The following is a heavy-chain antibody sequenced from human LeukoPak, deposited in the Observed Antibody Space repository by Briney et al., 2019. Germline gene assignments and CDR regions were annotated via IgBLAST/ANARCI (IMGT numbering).Heavy chain of an antibody. CDR1: GYTFSTYG. J-gene: IGHJ4*02. Sequence: ASVKVSCKPSGYTFSTYGITWMRQAPGQALEWRGWISAYTGNTDYAQKFQGRVTMTTDTSTSTAYMELRSLRSDDTAVYYCTRGFDYGGPDYWGRGTLVTVSS. CDR3: TRGFDYGGPDY. CDR2: ISAYTGNT. V-gene: IGHV1-18*01. D-gene: IGHD4-23*01.